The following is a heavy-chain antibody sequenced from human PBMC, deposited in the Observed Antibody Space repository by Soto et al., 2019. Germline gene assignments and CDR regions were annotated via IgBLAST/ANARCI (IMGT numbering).Heavy chain of an antibody. D-gene: IGHD2-15*01. CDR3: ARGVAAMYYYYGMDV. V-gene: IGHV1-2*04. J-gene: IGHJ6*02. CDR2: INPNSGGT. CDR1: GYTFTGYY. Sequence: ASVKVSCKASGYTFTGYYMHWVLQAPGQGLEWMGWINPNSGGTNYAQKFQGWVTMTRDTSISTAYMELSRLRSDDTAVYYCARGVAAMYYYYGMDVWGQGTTVTVSS.